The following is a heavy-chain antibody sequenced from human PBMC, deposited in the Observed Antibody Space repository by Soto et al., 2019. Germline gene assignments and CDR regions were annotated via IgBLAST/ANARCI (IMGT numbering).Heavy chain of an antibody. Sequence: GGSLRLSCVASGFTFSSYWMSWVRQAPGKGLEWVANIKQDGSEKYYVDSVKGRFTISRDNAKNSLYLQMNSLRAEDTAVYYCARGQLIEIAFDIWGQGTMVTVSS. CDR1: GFTFSSYW. CDR3: ARGQLIEIAFDI. D-gene: IGHD3-16*02. V-gene: IGHV3-7*01. CDR2: IKQDGSEK. J-gene: IGHJ3*02.